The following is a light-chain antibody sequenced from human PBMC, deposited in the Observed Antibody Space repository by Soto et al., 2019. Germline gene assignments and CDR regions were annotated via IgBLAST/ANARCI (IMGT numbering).Light chain of an antibody. J-gene: IGLJ2*01. CDR2: EVT. V-gene: IGLV2-8*01. CDR3: SAYAGSTTL. CDR1: ISDVGTYNY. Sequence: QSALTQPPAASGSPGQSVTISCTGTISDVGTYNYVSWYQQHPGKAPKLMIYEVTKRPSGVPDRFSGSQSGNTASLTVSGLRAEDEADYYCSAYAGSTTLFGGGTKLTVL.